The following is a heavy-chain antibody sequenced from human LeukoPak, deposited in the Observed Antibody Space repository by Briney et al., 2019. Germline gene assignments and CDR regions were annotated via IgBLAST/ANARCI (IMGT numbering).Heavy chain of an antibody. V-gene: IGHV1-2*02. CDR2: INPNSGGT. CDR3: ARGHSGVYYYYYGMDV. D-gene: IGHD3-10*01. Sequence: GASVKVSRKASGYTFTGYYMHWVRQAPGQGLEWMGWINPNSGGTNYAQKFQGRVTMTRDTSISTAYMELSRLRSDDTAVYYCARGHSGVYYYYYGMDVWGQGTTVTVSS. CDR1: GYTFTGYY. J-gene: IGHJ6*02.